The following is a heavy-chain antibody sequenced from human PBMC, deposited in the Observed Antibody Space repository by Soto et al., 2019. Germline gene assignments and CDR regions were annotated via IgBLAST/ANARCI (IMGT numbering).Heavy chain of an antibody. J-gene: IGHJ4*02. Sequence: SGPTRVNPTQTLTLTCTFSGFSLSTSGVGVGWIRQPPGKALEWLALIYWNDDKRYSPSLKSRLTITKDTSKNQVVLTMSNMDPVDTSTYYCAHCLAGYDFWSGYYTSLFDYWGQGTLVTVSS. D-gene: IGHD3-3*01. CDR3: AHCLAGYDFWSGYYTSLFDY. CDR2: IYWNDDK. CDR1: GFSLSTSGVG. V-gene: IGHV2-5*01.